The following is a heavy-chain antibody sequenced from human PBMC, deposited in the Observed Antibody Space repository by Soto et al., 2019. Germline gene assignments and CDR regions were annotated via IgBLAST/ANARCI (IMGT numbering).Heavy chain of an antibody. CDR2: IIPIFGTA. CDR3: ARDETRIAGTYGMDA. CDR1: GGTLSSYA. J-gene: IGHJ6*02. V-gene: IGHV1-69*01. Sequence: AVCKAYGGTLSSYAIRWVRRAPSQGLEWMGGIIPIFGTANYAQKFQGRVTITADESTNTAYMELSSLRSEDTAVYYCARDETRIAGTYGMDAWGQGTTVTVSS. D-gene: IGHD1-1*01.